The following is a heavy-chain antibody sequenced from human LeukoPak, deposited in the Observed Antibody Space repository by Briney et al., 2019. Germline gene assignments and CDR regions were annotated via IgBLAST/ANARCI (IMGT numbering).Heavy chain of an antibody. V-gene: IGHV3-30*02. J-gene: IGHJ4*02. Sequence: GGSLRLSCAASGFTFSSYGMHWVRQAPGKGLEWVAFIRYDGSNKYYADSVKGRFTISRDNAKKLVYLHMNSLRAADTAMYYCARARRDYGRSFDYWGQGTLVTVSS. D-gene: IGHD4-17*01. CDR1: GFTFSSYG. CDR3: ARARRDYGRSFDY. CDR2: IRYDGSNK.